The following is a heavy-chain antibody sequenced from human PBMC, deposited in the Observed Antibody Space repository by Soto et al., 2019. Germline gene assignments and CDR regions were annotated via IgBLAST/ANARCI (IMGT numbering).Heavy chain of an antibody. CDR2: IYESGST. CDR3: ARGGLCGGDCLDH. J-gene: IGHJ4*02. CDR1: GGSISSGGYS. D-gene: IGHD2-21*02. V-gene: IGHV4-30-2*01. Sequence: TSETLSLTCAVSGGSISSGGYSWSWIRQPPGKGLEWIGYIYESGSTYFNPSLKSRVTISVDRSKNQFSLRLSSVTAADTAVYYCARGGLCGGDCLDHWGQGTLVTVSS.